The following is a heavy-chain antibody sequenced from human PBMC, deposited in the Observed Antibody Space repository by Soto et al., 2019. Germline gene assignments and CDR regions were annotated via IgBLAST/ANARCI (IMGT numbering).Heavy chain of an antibody. J-gene: IGHJ4*02. D-gene: IGHD1-1*01. CDR2: INPNSGGT. CDR3: ARTRTPASFVDY. V-gene: IGHV1-2*04. Sequence: GASVKVSCKASGYTFTGYYMHWVRQAPGQGLEWMGWINPNSGGTNYAQKFQGWVTMTRDTSISTAYMELSRLRSDDTAVYYCARTRTPASFVDYWGQGTLVTVSS. CDR1: GYTFTGYY.